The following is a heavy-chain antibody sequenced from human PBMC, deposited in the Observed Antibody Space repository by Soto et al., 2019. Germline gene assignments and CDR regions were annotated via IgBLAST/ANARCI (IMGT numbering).Heavy chain of an antibody. V-gene: IGHV1-2*02. J-gene: IGHJ6*02. CDR3: ARAHPIVVVPAAIYYYYGMDV. D-gene: IGHD2-2*01. CDR1: GYTFTGYY. Sequence: ASVKVSCKASGYTFTGYYMHWVRQAPGQGLEWMGWINPNSGGTNYAQKFQGRVTMTRDTSISTAYMELSRLRSDDTAVYYCARAHPIVVVPAAIYYYYGMDVWGHGTTVTVS. CDR2: INPNSGGT.